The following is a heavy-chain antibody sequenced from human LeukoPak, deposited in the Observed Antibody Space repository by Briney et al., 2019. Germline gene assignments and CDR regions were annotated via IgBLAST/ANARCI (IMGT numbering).Heavy chain of an antibody. J-gene: IGHJ4*02. CDR1: GYTLTELS. CDR2: FDPEDGET. CDR3: ATIDPASTVVTPPGFY. Sequence: ASVKVSCKVSGYTLTELSMHWVRQAPGKGLEWVGGFDPEDGETIYAQKLQGRVTMTEHTSTDTAYMELSSLRSEDTAVYYCATIDPASTVVTPPGFYWGQGTLVTVSS. V-gene: IGHV1-24*01. D-gene: IGHD4-23*01.